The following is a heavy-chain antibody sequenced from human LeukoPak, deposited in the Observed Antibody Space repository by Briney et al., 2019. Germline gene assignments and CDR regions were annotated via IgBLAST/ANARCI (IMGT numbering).Heavy chain of an antibody. D-gene: IGHD2-2*02. CDR3: ACLPAAIPFDY. CDR2: ISPNVGST. V-gene: IGHV3-23*01. Sequence: GVSLRLSCAASGFTFSTYAMSWVRQAPGKGLEWVSTISPNVGSTYYADSVKGRFTISRDNSKNTLYLQMDSLRAEDTAVYYCACLPAAIPFDYWGQGTLVTVSS. J-gene: IGHJ4*02. CDR1: GFTFSTYA.